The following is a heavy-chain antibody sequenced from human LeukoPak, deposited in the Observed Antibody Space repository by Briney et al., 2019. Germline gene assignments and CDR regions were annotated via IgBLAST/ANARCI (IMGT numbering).Heavy chain of an antibody. CDR1: GGTFSSYA. CDR3: ARGYCSSSSCYMDV. CDR2: IIPIVGTT. V-gene: IGHV1-69*13. J-gene: IGHJ6*02. Sequence: ASVKVSCKASGGTFSSYAFSWVRQAPGQGLEWMGGIIPIVGTTNYAQMFQGRVTITADESTSTAYLELSSLRSEDTAVYYCARGYCSSSSCYMDVWGQGTTVTISS. D-gene: IGHD2-2*01.